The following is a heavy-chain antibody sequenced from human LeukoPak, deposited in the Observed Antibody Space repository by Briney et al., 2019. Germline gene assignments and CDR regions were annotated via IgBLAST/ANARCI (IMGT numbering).Heavy chain of an antibody. V-gene: IGHV1-18*01. CDR3: ARLGSRGYFAIDY. Sequence: ASVKVSCKASGYTFITYGINWVRPAPGQGPERMGWINPYNGNTKYAQKFQGRVTMTTDTSTSTSYMELRSLRSDGTAVYYCARLGSRGYFAIDYWGQGTLVTVAS. CDR2: INPYNGNT. CDR1: GYTFITYG. D-gene: IGHD3-22*01. J-gene: IGHJ4*02.